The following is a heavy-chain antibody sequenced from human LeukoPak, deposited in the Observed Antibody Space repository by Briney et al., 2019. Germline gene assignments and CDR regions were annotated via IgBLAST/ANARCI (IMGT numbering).Heavy chain of an antibody. CDR2: INHSGST. J-gene: IGHJ4*02. Sequence: PSETLSLTCAVYGGSFSGYYWSWIRQPPGKGLEWIGEINHSGSTNYNPPLKSRVTISVDTSKNQFSLKLSSVTAADTAVYYCARGLGYCTNGVCPKFDYWGQGTLVTVSS. D-gene: IGHD2-8*01. CDR3: ARGLGYCTNGVCPKFDY. V-gene: IGHV4-34*01. CDR1: GGSFSGYY.